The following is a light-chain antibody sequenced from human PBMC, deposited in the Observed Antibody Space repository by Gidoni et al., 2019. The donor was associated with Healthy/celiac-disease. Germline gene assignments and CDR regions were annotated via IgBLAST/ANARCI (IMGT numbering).Light chain of an antibody. J-gene: IGKJ4*01. CDR3: QQYYSTPPT. V-gene: IGKV4-1*01. Sequence: DIVMTKSPDSLSVSLGERATINCKSSQRVLYSSNNKNYLAWYQQKPGQPPKLLIYWASTLESGVPDRFSGSGSGTDFTLTISSLQAEDVAVYYCQQYYSTPPTFGGXTKVEIK. CDR2: WAS. CDR1: QRVLYSSNNKNY.